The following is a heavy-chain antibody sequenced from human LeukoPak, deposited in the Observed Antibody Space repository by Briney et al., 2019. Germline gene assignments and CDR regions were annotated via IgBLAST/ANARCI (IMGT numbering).Heavy chain of an antibody. Sequence: SETLSLTCTVSGGSISSGSYYWSWIPQPAGKGLEWIVRIYASGSTNYNPSLKSRVTISVDTSKNQFSLKLSSVTAADTAVYYCARNTGGSPDLYYMDVWGKGTTVTVSS. D-gene: IGHD7-27*01. CDR3: ARNTGGSPDLYYMDV. V-gene: IGHV4-61*02. CDR2: IYASGST. J-gene: IGHJ6*03. CDR1: GGSISSGSYY.